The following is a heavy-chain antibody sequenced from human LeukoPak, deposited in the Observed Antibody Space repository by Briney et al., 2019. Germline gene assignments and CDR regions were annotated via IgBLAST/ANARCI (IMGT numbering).Heavy chain of an antibody. CDR1: GFTFSSYN. J-gene: IGHJ5*02. D-gene: IGHD5-18*01. CDR3: ARVAWIQSNWFDP. Sequence: NPGGSLRLSCAASGFTFSSYNMNWVRQAPGKGLEWVSSISSSSSYIYYADSVKGRFTISRDNAKNSLYLQMNSLRAEDTAVYYCARVAWIQSNWFDPWGQGTLVTVSS. V-gene: IGHV3-21*06. CDR2: ISSSSSYI.